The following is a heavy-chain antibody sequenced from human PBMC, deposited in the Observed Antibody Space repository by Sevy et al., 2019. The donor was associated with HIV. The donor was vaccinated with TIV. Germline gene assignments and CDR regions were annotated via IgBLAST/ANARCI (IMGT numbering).Heavy chain of an antibody. CDR2: IFYDGSDE. CDR1: GFTFSSYG. Sequence: GGSLRLSCAASGFTFSSYGMHWVRPAPGKGLEWVAFIFYDGSDEYYADSVKGRFTISRDNSKNTLYLQMNSLRAADTAAYYCASDILTGSDYWGQGTLVTVSS. V-gene: IGHV3-30*02. J-gene: IGHJ4*02. CDR3: ASDILTGSDY. D-gene: IGHD3-9*01.